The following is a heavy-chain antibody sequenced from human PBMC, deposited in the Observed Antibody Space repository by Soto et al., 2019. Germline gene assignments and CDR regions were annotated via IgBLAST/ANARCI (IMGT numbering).Heavy chain of an antibody. CDR3: ARQAVGATNFDY. V-gene: IGHV4-39*01. J-gene: IGHJ4*02. D-gene: IGHD1-26*01. CDR2: IYYSGST. Sequence: PSETLSLTCTVSGGSISSSSYYWGWIRQPPGKGLEWIGSIYYSGSTYYNPSLKSRVTISVDTSKNQFSLKLSSVTAADTAVYYCARQAVGATNFDYWGQGTLVTVSS. CDR1: GGSISSSSYY.